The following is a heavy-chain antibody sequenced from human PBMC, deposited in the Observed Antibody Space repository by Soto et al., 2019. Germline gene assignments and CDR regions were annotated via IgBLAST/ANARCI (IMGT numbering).Heavy chain of an antibody. J-gene: IGHJ3*02. Sequence: SETLSLTCAVSGGSISSSDWWSWVRQPPGKGLEWIGEIYHSGSTNYNPSLKSRVTISVDKSKNQFSLKLSSVTAADTAMYYCASATIVVVTAIDAFDIWGQGTMVTVSS. CDR3: ASATIVVVTAIDAFDI. D-gene: IGHD2-21*02. CDR2: IYHSGST. V-gene: IGHV4-4*02. CDR1: GGSISSSDW.